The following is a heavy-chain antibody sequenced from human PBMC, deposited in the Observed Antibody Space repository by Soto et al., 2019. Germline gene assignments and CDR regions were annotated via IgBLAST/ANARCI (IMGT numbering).Heavy chain of an antibody. Sequence: SVKVSCKASGGTFSSYDLSWVRQAPGQGLEWVGGIIPMFGIANNAQKFQGRVTITADESTSTAYMELSSLRSEDTAVYFCARDTGVTPRKSCFDYWGQGSLVTVSS. D-gene: IGHD3-3*01. V-gene: IGHV1-69*13. CDR2: IIPMFGIA. J-gene: IGHJ4*02. CDR3: ARDTGVTPRKSCFDY. CDR1: GGTFSSYD.